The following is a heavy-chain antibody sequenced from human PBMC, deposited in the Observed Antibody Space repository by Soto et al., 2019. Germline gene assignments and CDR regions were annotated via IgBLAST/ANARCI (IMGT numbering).Heavy chain of an antibody. Sequence: GESLKISCAASGFTFSSYAMHWVRQAPGKGLEWVAVISYDGSNKYYADSVKGRFTISRDNSKNTLYLQMNSLRAEDTAVYYCARGLPYYYDSSGYYPPPWGQGTLVTVS. V-gene: IGHV3-30-3*01. CDR1: GFTFSSYA. D-gene: IGHD3-22*01. CDR2: ISYDGSNK. CDR3: ARGLPYYYDSSGYYPPP. J-gene: IGHJ5*02.